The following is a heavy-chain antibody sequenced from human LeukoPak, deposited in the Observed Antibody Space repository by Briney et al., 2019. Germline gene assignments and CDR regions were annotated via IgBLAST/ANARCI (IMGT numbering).Heavy chain of an antibody. CDR1: GFTFSSHW. Sequence: PGGSLRLSCAASGFTFSSHWMHWVRQAPGKGLVWVSRINNDGSDTTYADTVKGRFTISRDNAKNTLYLQVNSLRAEDTAVYYCARGGAGNFDHWGQGTLVAVSS. D-gene: IGHD2-15*01. CDR2: INNDGSDT. J-gene: IGHJ4*02. V-gene: IGHV3-74*01. CDR3: ARGGAGNFDH.